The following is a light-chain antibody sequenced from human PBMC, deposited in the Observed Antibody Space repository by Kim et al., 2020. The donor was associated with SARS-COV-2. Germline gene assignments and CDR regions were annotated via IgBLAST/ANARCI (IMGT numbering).Light chain of an antibody. CDR2: GAS. J-gene: IGKJ4*01. CDR3: QQHYIWPPLT. CDR1: QSVRTI. Sequence: EVLLTQSPATLSLSPGERAALSCWASQSVRTILAWYQHKVGQGPRLIIYGASTRATGIPTRFSGSGSGTEFTLTISGLESEDFAVYYCQQHYIWPPLTFGGGTKVDIK. V-gene: IGKV3D-15*01.